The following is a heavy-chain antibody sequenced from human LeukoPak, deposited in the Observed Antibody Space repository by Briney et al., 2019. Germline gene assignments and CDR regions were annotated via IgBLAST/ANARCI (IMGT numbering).Heavy chain of an antibody. CDR1: GYTFTNYG. D-gene: IGHD3-22*01. J-gene: IGHJ4*02. Sequence: GASVKVSRKTSGYTFTNYGISWVRQAPGQGLEWMGGIIPIFGTANYAQKFQGRVTITADESTSTAYMELSSLRSEDTAVYYCARDYYDSSGYPGFDYWGQGTLVTVSS. CDR2: IIPIFGTA. V-gene: IGHV1-69*13. CDR3: ARDYYDSSGYPGFDY.